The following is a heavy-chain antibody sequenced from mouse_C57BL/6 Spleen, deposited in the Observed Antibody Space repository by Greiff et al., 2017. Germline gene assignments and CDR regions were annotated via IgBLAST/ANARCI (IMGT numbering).Heavy chain of an antibody. V-gene: IGHV5-17*01. CDR1: GFTFSDYG. J-gene: IGHJ2*01. Sequence: VQLQQSGGGLVKPGGSLKLSCAASGFTFSDYGMHWVRQAPEKGLEWVAYISSGSSTIYYADTVKGRFTISRDNAKNTLFLQMTSLRSEDTAMYYCARNNYYGSRGYFDYWGQGTTLTVSS. D-gene: IGHD1-1*01. CDR2: ISSGSSTI. CDR3: ARNNYYGSRGYFDY.